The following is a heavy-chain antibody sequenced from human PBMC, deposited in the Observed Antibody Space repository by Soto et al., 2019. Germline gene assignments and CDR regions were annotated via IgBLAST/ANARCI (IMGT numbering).Heavy chain of an antibody. D-gene: IGHD1-26*01. J-gene: IGHJ4*02. CDR1: GGTFSSYS. V-gene: IGHV1-69*01. CDR2: IIPIFGTA. Sequence: QVQLVQSGAEVKKPGSSVKVSCKASGGTFSSYSINWVRQDPGQGLEWMGEIIPIFGTANYAQKFQGRVTLTADEYTSTAYLELSSLRSEDTAVYYCARDGGRHSGGIDYWGQGTLVTVSS. CDR3: ARDGGRHSGGIDY.